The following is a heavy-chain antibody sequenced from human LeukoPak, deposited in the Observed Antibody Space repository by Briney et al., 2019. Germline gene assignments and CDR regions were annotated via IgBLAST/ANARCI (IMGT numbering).Heavy chain of an antibody. CDR2: ISTGSTSI. CDR1: GFTFSSHS. D-gene: IGHD3-3*01. V-gene: IGHV3-48*02. Sequence: GGSLRLSCEASGFTFSSHSMNWVRQAPGKGLEWISYISTGSTSINYADSVKGRFTVSRDENSLYLQMIRLRDDDTAVYYCARNPLPRRADDCWGGYYYYYYMDVWGKGTTVTVSS. J-gene: IGHJ6*03. CDR3: ARNPLPRRADDCWGGYYYYYYMDV.